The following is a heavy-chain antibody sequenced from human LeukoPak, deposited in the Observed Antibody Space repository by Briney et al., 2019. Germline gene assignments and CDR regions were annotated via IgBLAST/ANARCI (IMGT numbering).Heavy chain of an antibody. Sequence: PGGSLRLSCAASGFTFSNYAMSWVRQAPGKGLEWVSGINVSGGSTFYADSVRGRFTISRDNSKSTVYLQMNSLRPEDTALYYCAKDYGGVSNFWGQGTLVTVSS. CDR3: AKDYGGVSNF. J-gene: IGHJ4*02. CDR2: INVSGGST. V-gene: IGHV3-23*01. D-gene: IGHD3-16*01. CDR1: GFTFSNYA.